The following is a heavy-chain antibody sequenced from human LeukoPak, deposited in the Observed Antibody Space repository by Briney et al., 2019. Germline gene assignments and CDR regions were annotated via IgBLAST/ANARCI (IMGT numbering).Heavy chain of an antibody. V-gene: IGHV1-69*04. CDR3: AIRAHVVSTGSFDI. CDR1: GGTFSTYA. Sequence: SVKVSCKASGGTFSTYASSWVRQAPGQGLEWMGRIIPILGIANYAQKFQGRVTITADKSTSTAYMELSSLRSEDTAVYYCAIRAHVVSTGSFDIWGQGTMVTVSS. D-gene: IGHD3-22*01. J-gene: IGHJ3*02. CDR2: IIPILGIA.